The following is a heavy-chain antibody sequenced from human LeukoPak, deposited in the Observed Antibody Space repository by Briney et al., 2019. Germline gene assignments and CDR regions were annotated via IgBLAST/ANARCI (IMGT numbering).Heavy chain of an antibody. D-gene: IGHD3-9*01. CDR2: INPSGGST. V-gene: IGHV1-46*01. CDR1: GYXFTSYY. CDR3: ARELDYDILTGPTNNWFDP. J-gene: IGHJ5*02. Sequence: ASVKVSCKASGYXFTSYYIHWVRQAPGQGPEWMGLINPSGGSTSYAQKFQGRVTMTRDTSTSTFYMELRSLKSEDTAVYYCARELDYDILTGPTNNWFDPWGQGTLVTVSS.